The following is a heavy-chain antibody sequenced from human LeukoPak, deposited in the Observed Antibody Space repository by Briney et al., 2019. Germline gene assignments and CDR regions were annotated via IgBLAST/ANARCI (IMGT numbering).Heavy chain of an antibody. J-gene: IGHJ4*02. CDR3: ARCSGGSCYSRGYFDY. Sequence: ASVKVSCKASGYTLTGYYMHWVRQAPGQGLEWMGWINPNSGGTNYAQKFQGRVTMTRDTSISTAYMELSRLRSDDTAVYYCARCSGGSCYSRGYFDYWGQGTLVTVSS. V-gene: IGHV1-2*02. CDR2: INPNSGGT. CDR1: GYTLTGYY. D-gene: IGHD2-15*01.